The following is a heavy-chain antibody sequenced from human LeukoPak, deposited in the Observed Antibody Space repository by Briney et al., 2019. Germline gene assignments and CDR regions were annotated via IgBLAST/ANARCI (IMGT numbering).Heavy chain of an antibody. Sequence: GGSLRLSCAASGFTFSSYEMNWVRQAPGKRLEWVSYISSSGSTIYYADSVKGRFTISGDNAENSLYLQMDSLTAEDTAVYYCTRKGSQWDFLVDYWGQGTRVTVSP. CDR3: TRKGSQWDFLVDY. J-gene: IGHJ4*02. CDR2: ISSSGSTI. D-gene: IGHD2/OR15-2a*01. CDR1: GFTFSSYE. V-gene: IGHV3-48*03.